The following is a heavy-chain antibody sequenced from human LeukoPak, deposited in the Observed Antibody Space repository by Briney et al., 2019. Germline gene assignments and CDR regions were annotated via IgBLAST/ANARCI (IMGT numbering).Heavy chain of an antibody. V-gene: IGHV3-33*01. D-gene: IGHD1-26*01. Sequence: GRSLRLSCAASGFTFSSYGMHWVRQAPGKGLEWVAVIWYDGSNKYYADSVKGRFTISRDNSKNTLYLQMNSLRAEDTAVYYCARAGYRRWELLNLSFDYWGQGTLVTVSS. CDR2: IWYDGSNK. J-gene: IGHJ4*02. CDR3: ARAGYRRWELLNLSFDY. CDR1: GFTFSSYG.